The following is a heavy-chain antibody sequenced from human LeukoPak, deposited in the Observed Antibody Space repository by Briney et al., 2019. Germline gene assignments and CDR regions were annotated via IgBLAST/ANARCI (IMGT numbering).Heavy chain of an antibody. CDR2: ISDRGSRT. Sequence: PGGSLRLSCAVSGITLSNYGMSWVRQAPGKGLEWVAGISDRGSRTNYADSVKGRFTISTDHPKNTLYLQMNSLRAEDTAVYYCAKADFDYWGQGTLVTVSS. CDR1: GITLSNYG. V-gene: IGHV3-23*01. CDR3: AKADFDY. J-gene: IGHJ4*02.